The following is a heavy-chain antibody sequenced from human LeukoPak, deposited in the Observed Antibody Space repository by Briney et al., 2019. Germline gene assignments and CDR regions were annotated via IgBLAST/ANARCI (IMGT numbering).Heavy chain of an antibody. V-gene: IGHV3-23*01. CDR2: ISNSGDST. D-gene: IGHD2-2*01. J-gene: IGHJ4*02. CDR1: GSTFTTYA. CDR3: VKDRCDGTTCPEV. Sequence: GGSLRLSCAASGSTFTTYAMSWVRQAPGEGLEWVSGISNSGDSTYYSDSLKGRFTISRDNSKNTLHLQMSNLRADDTALYYCVKDRCDGTTCPEVWGQGTLVTVSS.